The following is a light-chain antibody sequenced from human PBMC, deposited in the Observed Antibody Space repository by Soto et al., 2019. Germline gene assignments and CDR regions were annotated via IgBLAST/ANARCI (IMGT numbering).Light chain of an antibody. J-gene: IGKJ3*01. Sequence: EMVLTQSPATLSLSPGERATVSCRASQSVSTYLASYQQRPGQAPRPLNYPASNRSTGVRARFSCSGSGTDVTLIIRSREPEDFTVYCCEQGSNWPPELTFGPGTKADMK. CDR3: EQGSNWPPELT. CDR1: QSVSTY. V-gene: IGKV3-11*01. CDR2: PAS.